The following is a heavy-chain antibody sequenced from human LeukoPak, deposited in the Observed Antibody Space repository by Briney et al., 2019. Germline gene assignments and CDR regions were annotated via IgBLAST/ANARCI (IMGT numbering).Heavy chain of an antibody. J-gene: IGHJ4*02. Sequence: ASVKVSCKASGYTFTSYDINWVRQATGQGLEWMGWMNPNSGNTGYAQKFQGRVTMTRNTSISTAYMELSSLRSEDTAVYYCATDLVRNYYDSSGSDYWGQGTLVTVSS. V-gene: IGHV1-8*01. CDR3: ATDLVRNYYDSSGSDY. CDR2: MNPNSGNT. CDR1: GYTFTSYD. D-gene: IGHD3-22*01.